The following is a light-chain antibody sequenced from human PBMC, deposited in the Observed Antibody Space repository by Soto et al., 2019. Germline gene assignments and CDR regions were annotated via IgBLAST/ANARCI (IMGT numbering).Light chain of an antibody. Sequence: QSVLTQPPSVSGAPGQRVTISCTGSSSNIGAGYDVHWYQQLPGTAPKLLIYGNSNRPSGVPDRFSGYKSGTSASLSITGLQYEYEADYYCQSYDSSLSGVVFGGGTKLTVL. CDR2: GNS. J-gene: IGLJ2*01. CDR3: QSYDSSLSGVV. CDR1: SSNIGAGYD. V-gene: IGLV1-40*01.